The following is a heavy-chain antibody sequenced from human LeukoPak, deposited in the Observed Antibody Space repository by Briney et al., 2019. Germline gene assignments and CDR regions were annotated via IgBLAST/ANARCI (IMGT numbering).Heavy chain of an antibody. CDR1: GFTFSSYG. Sequence: GGSLRLSCAASGFTFSSYGMSWVRQAPGKGLEWVSAISGSGGSTYYADSVKGRFTISRDNSKNTLYLQMNSLRAEDTAVYYCAKDPEGWNDGYNWFDLWGQGTLVTVSS. CDR2: ISGSGGST. CDR3: AKDPEGWNDGYNWFDL. V-gene: IGHV3-23*01. J-gene: IGHJ5*02. D-gene: IGHD1-1*01.